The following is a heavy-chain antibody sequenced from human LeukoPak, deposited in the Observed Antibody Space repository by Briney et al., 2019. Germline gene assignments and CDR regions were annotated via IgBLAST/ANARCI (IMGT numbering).Heavy chain of an antibody. CDR1: GVSISSYY. CDR3: ARRSGYYLKSDNWFDP. D-gene: IGHD3-22*01. CDR2: IYYSGST. Sequence: SETLSLTCTASGVSISSYYWSWIRQPPGKGLEWIGYIYYSGSTNYNPSLKSRVTISVDTSKNQFSLQLSSVTAADTAVYYCARRSGYYLKSDNWFDPWGQGTLVTVSS. J-gene: IGHJ5*02. V-gene: IGHV4-59*08.